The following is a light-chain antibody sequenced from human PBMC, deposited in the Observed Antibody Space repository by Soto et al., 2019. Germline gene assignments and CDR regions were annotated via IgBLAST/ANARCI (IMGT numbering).Light chain of an antibody. CDR3: QPWT. Sequence: AIRMTQSPSSFSASTGDRVTITCRASHVISSYLAWYQQKPGKAPKLLIYAAYTLQTGVPSRFSGSGSGTDFTLSISCLQSEDFATHSCQPWTFGQGTKVEVK. J-gene: IGKJ1*01. V-gene: IGKV1-8*01. CDR2: AAY. CDR1: HVISSY.